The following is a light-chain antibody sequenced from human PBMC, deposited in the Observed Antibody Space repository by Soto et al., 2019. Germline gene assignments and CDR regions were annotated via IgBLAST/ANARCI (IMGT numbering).Light chain of an antibody. CDR3: QHRKNWLLT. J-gene: IGKJ4*01. CDR1: EGISSTF. V-gene: IGKV3D-20*02. Sequence: ETVLTQSPGTLSLSPGERATLSCRASEGISSTFLAWFQQKPGQAPRLLIYGASSRATGIPDRFSGSGSGTDFTLTISRLEPEDFAVYWCQHRKNWLLTFGGGTKVEVK. CDR2: GAS.